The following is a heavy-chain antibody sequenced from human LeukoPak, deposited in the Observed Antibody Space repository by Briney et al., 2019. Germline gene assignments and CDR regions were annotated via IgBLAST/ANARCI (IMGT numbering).Heavy chain of an antibody. V-gene: IGHV1-2*02. J-gene: IGHJ5*02. CDR1: GYTFTGYY. CDR3: ARRIVTPTTKWFDA. D-gene: IGHD1-26*01. Sequence: ASVKVSCKASGYTFTGYYIHWVRQAPGQGLEWMGWINPNSGGTNDAQKFQGRVTMARDTSISTAYMELSGLRSDDTAVYYCARRIVTPTTKWFDAWGQGTLVTVSS. CDR2: INPNSGGT.